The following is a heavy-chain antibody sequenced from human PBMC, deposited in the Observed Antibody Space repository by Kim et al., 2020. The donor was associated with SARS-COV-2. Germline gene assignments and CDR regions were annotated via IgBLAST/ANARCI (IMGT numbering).Heavy chain of an antibody. CDR2: ISGSGGST. CDR3: AKSLYQLLIAGLDAFDI. J-gene: IGHJ3*02. D-gene: IGHD2-2*01. Sequence: GGSLRLSCAASGFTFSSYAMSWVRQAPGKGLEWVSAISGSGGSTYYADSVKGRFTISRDNSKNTLYLQMNSLRAEDTAVYYCAKSLYQLLIAGLDAFDIWGQGTMVTVSS. CDR1: GFTFSSYA. V-gene: IGHV3-23*01.